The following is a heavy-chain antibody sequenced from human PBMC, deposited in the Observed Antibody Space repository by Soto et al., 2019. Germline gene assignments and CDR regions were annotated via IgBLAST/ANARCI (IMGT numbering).Heavy chain of an antibody. CDR1: GFTFSSYAMH. V-gene: IGHV4-30-4*01. J-gene: IGHJ5*02. CDR2: IFYSGST. D-gene: IGHD3-3*01. Sequence: LRLSCAASGFTFSSYAMHWVRQPPGKGLEWIGYIFYSGSTYYNPSLKSRVTISVDTSKNQFSLKLTSVTAADTAVYYCARGRFLEWLLSGWFDPWGQGTLVTVS. CDR3: ARGRFLEWLLSGWFDP.